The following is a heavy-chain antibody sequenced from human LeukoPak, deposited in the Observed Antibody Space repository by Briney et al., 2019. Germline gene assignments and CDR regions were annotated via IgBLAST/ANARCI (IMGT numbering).Heavy chain of an antibody. V-gene: IGHV4-30-2*01. D-gene: IGHD3-22*01. CDR1: GGSFSTYS. Sequence: PSETLSLTCAIYGGSFSTYSWSWIRQPPGKGLEWIGYIYHSGSTYYNPSLKSRVTISVDRSKNQFSLKLSSVTAADTAVYYCARGIGYYDSSGYPYFDYWGQGTLVTVSS. CDR3: ARGIGYYDSSGYPYFDY. J-gene: IGHJ4*02. CDR2: IYHSGST.